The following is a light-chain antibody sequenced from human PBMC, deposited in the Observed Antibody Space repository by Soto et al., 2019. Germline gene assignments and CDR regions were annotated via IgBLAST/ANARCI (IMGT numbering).Light chain of an antibody. CDR2: DVS. J-gene: IGLJ3*02. CDR1: SSDVGGYNY. V-gene: IGLV2-11*01. Sequence: SALTQPRSVSGSPGQSVTISCTGTSSDVGGYNYVSWYQQYPGKAPKLIIYDVSKRPSGVPDRFSGSKSGNTASLTISGLQAEDEAHYYCCSYAGSYTLWVFGGGTKLTVL. CDR3: CSYAGSYTLWV.